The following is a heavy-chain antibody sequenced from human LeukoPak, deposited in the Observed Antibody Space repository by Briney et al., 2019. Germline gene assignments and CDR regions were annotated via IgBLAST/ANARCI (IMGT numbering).Heavy chain of an antibody. CDR2: ISSSSSTI. V-gene: IGHV3-48*01. CDR1: GFTFSSYS. Sequence: PGGSRRLSCAASGFTFSSYSMNWVRQAPGKGLEWVSYISSSSSTIYYADSVKGRFTISRDNAKNSLYLQMNSLRAEDTAVYYCAKDIALYYYDSSGLDYWGQGTLVTVSS. CDR3: AKDIALYYYDSSGLDY. J-gene: IGHJ4*02. D-gene: IGHD3-22*01.